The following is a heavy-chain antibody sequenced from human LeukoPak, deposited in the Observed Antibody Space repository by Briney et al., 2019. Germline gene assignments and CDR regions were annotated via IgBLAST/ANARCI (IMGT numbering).Heavy chain of an antibody. Sequence: ASVKVSCKVSGYTLTELSMHWVRQAPGKGLEWMGGFDPEDGETIYAQKFQGRVTMTEDTSTDTAYMELSSLRSEDTAVYYCATTPYYYDGSGSGYYWGQGTLVTVSS. V-gene: IGHV1-24*01. CDR3: ATTPYYYDGSGSGYY. CDR2: FDPEDGET. CDR1: GYTLTELS. J-gene: IGHJ4*02. D-gene: IGHD3-22*01.